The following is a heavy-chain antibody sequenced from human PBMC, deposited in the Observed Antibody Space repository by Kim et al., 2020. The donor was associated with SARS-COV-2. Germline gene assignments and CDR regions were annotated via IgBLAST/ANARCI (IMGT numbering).Heavy chain of an antibody. D-gene: IGHD2-15*01. CDR1: GGSISSSNW. Sequence: SETLSLTCAVSGGSISSSNWWSWVRQPPGKGLEWIGEIYHSGSTNYNPSLKSRVTISVDKSKNQFSLKLSSVTAADTAVYYCAREGYCSGGSCYGHAFDIWGQGTMVTVSS. J-gene: IGHJ3*02. CDR2: IYHSGST. CDR3: AREGYCSGGSCYGHAFDI. V-gene: IGHV4-4*02.